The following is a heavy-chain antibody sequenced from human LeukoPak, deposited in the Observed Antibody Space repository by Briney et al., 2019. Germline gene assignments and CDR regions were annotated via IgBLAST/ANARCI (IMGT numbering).Heavy chain of an antibody. CDR2: IRNKVYGGTA. CDR3: TKSTTASGGYWFDP. J-gene: IGHJ5*02. CDR1: GFTFGDYA. Sequence: PGGSLRLSCTASGFTFGDYAITWVRQAPGKGLEWVGLIRNKVYGGTAEYAASVKGRFTISREDSKSIAYLKMNSLKIEDTGIYYCTKSTTASGGYWFDPWGQGTLVTVSS. V-gene: IGHV3-49*04. D-gene: IGHD2/OR15-2a*01.